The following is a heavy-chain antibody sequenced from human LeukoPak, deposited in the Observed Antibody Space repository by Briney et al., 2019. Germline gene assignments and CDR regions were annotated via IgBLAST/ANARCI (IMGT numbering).Heavy chain of an antibody. D-gene: IGHD6-6*01. CDR2: ISGSGGST. J-gene: IGHJ4*02. CDR1: GFTFSSYA. V-gene: IGHV3-23*01. Sequence: GGSLRLSCAASGFTFSSYAMSWVRQAPGKGLKGFSAISGSGGSTYYADSVKGRFTISRDNSKNTLYLQMNSLRAEDTAVYYCAELISSSDDFDYWGQGTLVTVSS. CDR3: AELISSSDDFDY.